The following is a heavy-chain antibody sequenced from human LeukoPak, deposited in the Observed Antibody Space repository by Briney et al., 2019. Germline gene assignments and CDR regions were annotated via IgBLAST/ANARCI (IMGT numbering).Heavy chain of an antibody. V-gene: IGHV4-59*01. CDR1: GGSISSYY. Sequence: PSETLSLTCTVSGGSISSYYWSWIRQPPGKGLEWIGYIYYSGSTNYNPSLKSRVTISLDTSGNQFSLKLTSVTAADTAVYYCARGAYTYGHPPLLDYWGQGTLVTVSS. D-gene: IGHD5-18*01. J-gene: IGHJ4*02. CDR2: IYYSGST. CDR3: ARGAYTYGHPPLLDY.